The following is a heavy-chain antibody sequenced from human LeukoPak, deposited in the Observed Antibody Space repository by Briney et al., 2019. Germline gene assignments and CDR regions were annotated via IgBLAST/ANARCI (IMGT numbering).Heavy chain of an antibody. CDR1: GGSISSGGYY. Sequence: PSQTLSLTCTVSGGSISSGGYYWSWIRQHPGKGLEWIGYIYYSGSTYYNPSLKSRVTISVDTSKNQFSLKLSSVTAADTAVYYCARDSHDYGVNYYFDYWGQGTLVTVSS. V-gene: IGHV4-31*03. CDR3: ARDSHDYGVNYYFDY. D-gene: IGHD4-17*01. CDR2: IYYSGST. J-gene: IGHJ4*02.